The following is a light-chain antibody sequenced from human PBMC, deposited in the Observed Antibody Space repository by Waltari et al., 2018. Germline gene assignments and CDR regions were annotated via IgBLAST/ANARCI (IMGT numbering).Light chain of an antibody. CDR3: QQYGNAPLT. J-gene: IGKJ4*01. V-gene: IGKV3-20*01. CDR1: QSVTNDR. Sequence: EIVLTQSPGTLSLSPGEGAALSCRASQSVTNDRIAWYQQKPGQAPRLLIYAASSRATGIPDRFSGGGSGTDFTLTISRLEPVDFAVYHCQQYGNAPLTFGGGTKVEIK. CDR2: AAS.